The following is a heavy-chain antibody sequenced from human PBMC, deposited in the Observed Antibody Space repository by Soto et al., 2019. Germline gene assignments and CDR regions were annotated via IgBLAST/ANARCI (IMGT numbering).Heavy chain of an antibody. V-gene: IGHV3-74*01. CDR1: GFTFSSYW. CDR2: INSDGSST. CDR3: ARDSRQPHYYYYYMDV. Sequence: GGSLRLSCATSGFTFSSYWMHWVRQAPGKGLVWVSRINSDGSSTSYADSVKGRFTISRDNAKNTLYLQMNSLRAEDTAVYYCARDSRQPHYYYYYMDVWGKGTTVTAP. D-gene: IGHD6-13*01. J-gene: IGHJ6*03.